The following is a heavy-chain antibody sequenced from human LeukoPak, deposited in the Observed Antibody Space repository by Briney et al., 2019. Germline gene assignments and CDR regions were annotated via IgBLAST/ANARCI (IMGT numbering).Heavy chain of an antibody. V-gene: IGHV1-2*02. CDR2: INPNSGGT. Sequence: GASVKVSCKASGYTFTGYYMHWVRQAPGQGLEWMGWINPNSGGTNYAQKCQGRVTMTRDTSISTAYMELSRLRSDDTAVYYCARGARGSGSYPPAVYYFDYWGQGTLVTVSS. CDR1: GYTFTGYY. D-gene: IGHD3-10*01. J-gene: IGHJ4*02. CDR3: ARGARGSGSYPPAVYYFDY.